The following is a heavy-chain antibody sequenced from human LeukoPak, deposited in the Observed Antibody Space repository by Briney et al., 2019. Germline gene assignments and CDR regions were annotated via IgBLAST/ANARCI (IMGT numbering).Heavy chain of an antibody. Sequence: GGSLRLSGAASGFTFSSYSMNWVRQAPGKGLEWVSYISSSSSTIYYADSVKGRFTISRDNAKNSLYLQMNSLRAEDTAVYYCARDNTPDYDFWSGYYPDAFDIWGQGTMVTVSS. D-gene: IGHD3-3*01. J-gene: IGHJ3*02. CDR1: GFTFSSYS. V-gene: IGHV3-48*04. CDR2: ISSSSSTI. CDR3: ARDNTPDYDFWSGYYPDAFDI.